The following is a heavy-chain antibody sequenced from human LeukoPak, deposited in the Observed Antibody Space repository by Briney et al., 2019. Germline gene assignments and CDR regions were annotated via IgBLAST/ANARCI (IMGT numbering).Heavy chain of an antibody. V-gene: IGHV1-18*01. CDR3: ARATYYDFWSGCSIRRDWFDP. J-gene: IGHJ5*02. D-gene: IGHD3-3*01. CDR2: ISAYNGNT. Sequence: GASVKVSCKASGYTFTSYGISWVRQAPGQGLEWMGWISAYNGNTNYAQKLQGRVTMTTDTSTSTAYMELRSLRSDDTAVYYCARATYYDFWSGCSIRRDWFDPWGQGTLVTVSS. CDR1: GYTFTSYG.